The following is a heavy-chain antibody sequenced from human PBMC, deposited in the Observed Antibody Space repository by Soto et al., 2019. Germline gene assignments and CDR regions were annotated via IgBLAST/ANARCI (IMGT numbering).Heavy chain of an antibody. D-gene: IGHD5-12*01. CDR3: ARPTGEYSGYGGRDYYYYMDV. V-gene: IGHV1-18*01. CDR1: GYTFTSYG. Sequence: QVQLVQSGAEVKKPGASVKVSCKASGYTFTSYGISWVRQAPGQGLEWMGWISACNGNTNYAQKLQGRVTMTTDTSTSTAYMELRSLRSDDTAVYYCARPTGEYSGYGGRDYYYYMDVWGKGTTVTVSS. CDR2: ISACNGNT. J-gene: IGHJ6*03.